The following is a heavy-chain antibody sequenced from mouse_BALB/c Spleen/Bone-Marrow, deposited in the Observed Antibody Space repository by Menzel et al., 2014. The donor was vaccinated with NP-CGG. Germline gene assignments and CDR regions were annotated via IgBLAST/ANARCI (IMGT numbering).Heavy chain of an antibody. Sequence: QVQLQQSGAELVWPGTSVKVSCKASGYAFTNYLIEWVKQRPGQGLEWIGVINPGSGGTNYNEKFKGKATLTADKSSSTAYMQLSSLTSDDSAVYFCARWDYAMDYWGQGTSVTVSS. V-gene: IGHV1-54*01. CDR2: INPGSGGT. J-gene: IGHJ4*01. CDR3: ARWDYAMDY. CDR1: GYAFTNYL.